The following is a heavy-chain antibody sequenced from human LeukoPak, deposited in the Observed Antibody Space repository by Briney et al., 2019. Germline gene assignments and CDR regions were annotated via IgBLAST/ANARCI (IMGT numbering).Heavy chain of an antibody. CDR2: IIPLSGTA. Sequence: SVKVSCKASGGTFSSFAFSWVRQAPGRGLEWMGGIIPLSGTANYAQRFQGRVTITTDESTTTAYMDLTSLRSEDTAVYYCARGLTTGTTILWFDSWGQGTLVTVSS. V-gene: IGHV1-69*05. CDR3: ARGLTTGTTILWFDS. D-gene: IGHD1-1*01. J-gene: IGHJ5*01. CDR1: GGTFSSFA.